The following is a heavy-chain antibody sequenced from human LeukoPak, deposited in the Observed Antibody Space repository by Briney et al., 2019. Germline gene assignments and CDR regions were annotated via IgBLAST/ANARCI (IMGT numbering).Heavy chain of an antibody. D-gene: IGHD4-17*01. CDR1: GFTFSNYA. V-gene: IGHV3-23*01. CDR2: IRGNGART. Sequence: PGGSLRVSCAAFGFTFSNYAMSWVRQAPGKGLEWVSSIRGNGARTDYADSVKGRFTISRDNSKNTLYLQMNSLRAEDTAVYYCAKHQQIYGDSLMDVWGQGTTVTVSS. J-gene: IGHJ6*02. CDR3: AKHQQIYGDSLMDV.